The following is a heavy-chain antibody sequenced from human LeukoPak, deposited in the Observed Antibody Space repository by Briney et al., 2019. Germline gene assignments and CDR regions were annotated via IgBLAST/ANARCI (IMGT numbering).Heavy chain of an antibody. D-gene: IGHD2-15*01. J-gene: IGHJ6*02. CDR3: AKDRGIVVVVALTGGMDV. CDR1: GFTFSSYG. V-gene: IGHV3-30*18. Sequence: GRSLRLSCAASGFTFSSYGMHWVRQAPGKGLEWVAVISYDGSNKYYADSVKGRFTTSRDNSKNTLYLQMNSLRAEDTAVYYCAKDRGIVVVVALTGGMDVWGQGTTVTVSS. CDR2: ISYDGSNK.